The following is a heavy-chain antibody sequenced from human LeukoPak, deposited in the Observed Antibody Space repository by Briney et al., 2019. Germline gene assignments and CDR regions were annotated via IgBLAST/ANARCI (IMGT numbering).Heavy chain of an antibody. D-gene: IGHD3-22*01. CDR1: GNYW. CDR3: ARDLPDSSGYHIPFGY. J-gene: IGHJ4*02. V-gene: IGHV3-74*01. Sequence: GGSLRLSCAASGNYWMHWVRQAPGKGLVWVSHINSDGSWTSYADSVKGRFTISRDNAKNSLYLQMNSLRAEDTAVYYCARDLPDSSGYHIPFGYWGQGTLVTVSS. CDR2: INSDGSWT.